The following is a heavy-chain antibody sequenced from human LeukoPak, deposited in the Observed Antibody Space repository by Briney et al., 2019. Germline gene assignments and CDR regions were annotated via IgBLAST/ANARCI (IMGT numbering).Heavy chain of an antibody. D-gene: IGHD5-24*01. Sequence: GGSLRLSCVVSGFTFSSYIMHWVRQAPGKGLEWVALISYDEKSKFYPDSVKGRFTISRDNSKNTVYLQMNSLRAEDTAVYYCAREGHRDGYNCWGQGTLVTVSS. CDR2: ISYDEKSK. CDR3: AREGHRDGYNC. V-gene: IGHV3-30*04. J-gene: IGHJ4*02. CDR1: GFTFSSYI.